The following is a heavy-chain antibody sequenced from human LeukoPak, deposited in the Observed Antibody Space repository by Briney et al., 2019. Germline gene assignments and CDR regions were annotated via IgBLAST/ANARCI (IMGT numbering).Heavy chain of an antibody. V-gene: IGHV1-46*01. CDR3: ARDRGYSYASEWAFDI. CDR2: INPSGGST. J-gene: IGHJ3*02. CDR1: GHTFTSYY. D-gene: IGHD5-18*01. Sequence: GASVKVSCKASGHTFTSYYMHWVRQAPGQGLEWMGIINPSGGSTSYAQKFQGRVTMTRDTSTSTVYMELSSLRSEDTAVYYCARDRGYSYASEWAFDIWGQGTMVTVSS.